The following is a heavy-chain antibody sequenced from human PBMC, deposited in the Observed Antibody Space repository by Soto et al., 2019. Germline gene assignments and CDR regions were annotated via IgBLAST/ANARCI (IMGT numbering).Heavy chain of an antibody. CDR2: ISWNSGSI. CDR3: ARDVGSGYGDYVRYFDY. V-gene: IGHV3-9*01. Sequence: EVQLVESGGGLVQPGRPLRLSCVVSGFTFDDYAMHWVRQAPGKGLEWVSIISWNSGSIDYADSVKGRFSISRDNAKNSLYLQMNSLRPEDTALYYCARDVGSGYGDYVRYFDYWCQGTLVTVSS. CDR1: GFTFDDYA. J-gene: IGHJ4*02. D-gene: IGHD4-17*01.